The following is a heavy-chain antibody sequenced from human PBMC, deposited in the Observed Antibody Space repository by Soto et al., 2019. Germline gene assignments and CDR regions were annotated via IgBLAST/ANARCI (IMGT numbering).Heavy chain of an antibody. CDR1: GYDFSSYG. Sequence: QVQLVQSGAEVKKPGASVKVSCKASGYDFSSYGISWVRQAPGQGLEWMGWISASNGNRDYAQQFQGRVTMTSDSSRTTAYMELRSLRSYDTAVYYGVRDPQRNDYWGQGTLVNVSS. CDR3: VRDPQRNDY. J-gene: IGHJ4*02. D-gene: IGHD2-2*01. V-gene: IGHV1-18*04. CDR2: ISASNGNR.